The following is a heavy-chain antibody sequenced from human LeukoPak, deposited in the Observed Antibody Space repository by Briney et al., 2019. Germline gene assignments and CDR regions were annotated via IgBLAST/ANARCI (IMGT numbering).Heavy chain of an antibody. D-gene: IGHD5-12*01. CDR1: GGSFSNYW. Sequence: ETLSLTCAVYGGSFSNYWMHWVRQAPGKGLVWVSRISSDGSSTSYADSVKGRFTISRDNAKNTLYLQMNSLRAEDTAVYYCARTAYSDYSLGFWGQGTLVTVSS. CDR2: ISSDGSST. V-gene: IGHV3-74*01. CDR3: ARTAYSDYSLGF. J-gene: IGHJ4*02.